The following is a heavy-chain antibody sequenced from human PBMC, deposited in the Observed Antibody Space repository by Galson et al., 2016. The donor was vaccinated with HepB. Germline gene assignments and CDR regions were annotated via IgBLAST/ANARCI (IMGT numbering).Heavy chain of an antibody. D-gene: IGHD3-10*01. CDR1: GFNFDDYG. J-gene: IGHJ4*02. Sequence: SLRLSCAASGFNFDDYGMHRVRQAPGKGLEWVSGLSWNSRSIGYADSVEGRFTISRDNAKKSLYLQMESLRPEDTAVYYCAKGRWELTRGYFDCWGQGTLVTVSS. V-gene: IGHV3-9*01. CDR2: LSWNSRSI. CDR3: AKGRWELTRGYFDC.